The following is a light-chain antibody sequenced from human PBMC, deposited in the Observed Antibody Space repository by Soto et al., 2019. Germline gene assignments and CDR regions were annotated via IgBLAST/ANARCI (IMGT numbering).Light chain of an antibody. J-gene: IGLJ2*01. Sequence: QSVLTQPPSVSGAPGQRVTISCTGSSSNIGAGYDVHWYQQLPGTAPKLLIYGNSNRPSGVPDRFSSSKSGTSASLAITGLQAEDEADYYCQSYDSSRGVFGGGTKLTVL. V-gene: IGLV1-40*01. CDR3: QSYDSSRGV. CDR2: GNS. CDR1: SSNIGAGYD.